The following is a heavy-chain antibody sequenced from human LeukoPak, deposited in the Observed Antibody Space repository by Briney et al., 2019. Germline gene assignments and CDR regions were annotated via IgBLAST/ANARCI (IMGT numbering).Heavy chain of an antibody. V-gene: IGHV3-48*02. J-gene: IGHJ4*02. D-gene: IGHD3-22*01. Sequence: GGSLRLSCAASGFTFSSYAMSWVRQAPGKGLEWVSYISSSSGTIYYADSVKGRFTISRVNAENSLYLQMNSLRDEDTAVYYCARDLNLYDSSGYYPRWGQGTLVTVSS. CDR1: GFTFSSYA. CDR2: ISSSSGTI. CDR3: ARDLNLYDSSGYYPR.